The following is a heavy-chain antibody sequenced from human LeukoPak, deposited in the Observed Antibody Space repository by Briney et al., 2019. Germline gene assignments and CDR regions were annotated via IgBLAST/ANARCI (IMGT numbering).Heavy chain of an antibody. D-gene: IGHD1-1*01. CDR2: MNPKNGNT. CDR1: GYTYSRHD. V-gene: IGHV1-8*03. J-gene: IGHJ4*02. CDR3: ARETTTNDGVFDF. Sequence: GASVKVSCKASGYTYSRHDINWVRQATGQGLEWMGWMNPKNGNTVYAQRFQGRVTFSRDTSKTTTYMELSSLRSDDTAIYYCARETTTNDGVFDFWGQGSLVIVSS.